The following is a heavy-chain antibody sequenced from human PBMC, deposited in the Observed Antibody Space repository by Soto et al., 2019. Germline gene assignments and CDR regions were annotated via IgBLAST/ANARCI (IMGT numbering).Heavy chain of an antibody. Sequence: ASVKVSCKTSGYTFTTHYMHWVRQAPGQGLEWMGIINISGGGTSYAQKFQGRVTMGRDTSTSTVYMELSSLRSEDTAVYYCARDSTLAYWGQGTLVTVSS. J-gene: IGHJ4*02. CDR3: ARDSTLAY. CDR2: INISGGGT. V-gene: IGHV1-46*01. CDR1: GYTFTTHY.